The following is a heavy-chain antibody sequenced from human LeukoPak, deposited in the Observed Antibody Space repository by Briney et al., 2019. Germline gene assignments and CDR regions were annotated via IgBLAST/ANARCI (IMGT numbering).Heavy chain of an antibody. CDR2: INHSGST. V-gene: IGHV4-34*01. CDR1: GGSFSGYY. Sequence: SETLSLTCAGYGGSFSGYYWSWIRQPPGKGLEWIVEINHSGSTNYNPSLKSRVTISVDTSKNQFSLKLSSVTAADTAVYYCAREGNSTGLNAFDIWGQGTMVTVSS. CDR3: AREGNSTGLNAFDI. D-gene: IGHD4-11*01. J-gene: IGHJ3*02.